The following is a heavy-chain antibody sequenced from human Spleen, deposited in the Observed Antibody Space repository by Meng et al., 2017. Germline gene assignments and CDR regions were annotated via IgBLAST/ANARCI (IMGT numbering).Heavy chain of an antibody. V-gene: IGHV3-66*01. D-gene: IGHD3-10*01. Sequence: EVRLVEAGGDLVQPGTSLTLACLASGFIITSDIMSWVRPAPGKGLDWVSIIHGGGNAYYAESVKGRFVISRDISKNIIYLQMNSLRVEDTAVYYCATRGVWGQGALVTVSS. CDR1: GFIITSDI. CDR3: ATRGV. CDR2: IHGGGNA. J-gene: IGHJ4*02.